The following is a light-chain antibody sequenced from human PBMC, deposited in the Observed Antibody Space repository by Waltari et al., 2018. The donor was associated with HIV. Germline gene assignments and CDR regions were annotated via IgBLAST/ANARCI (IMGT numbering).Light chain of an antibody. Sequence: QSALTQPPSASGSPGQSVTISCTGTSSDVGGYNYVSWYQKHPGKAPKLMIYEVNKRPSGVPDRFSGSKSVNTASLTVSGLQAEDEADYYCSSYAGSNNFVFGGGTKLTVL. CDR1: SSDVGGYNY. CDR3: SSYAGSNNFV. J-gene: IGLJ2*01. CDR2: EVN. V-gene: IGLV2-8*01.